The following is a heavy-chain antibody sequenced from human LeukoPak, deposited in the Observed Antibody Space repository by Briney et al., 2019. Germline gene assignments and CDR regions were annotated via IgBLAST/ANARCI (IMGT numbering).Heavy chain of an antibody. Sequence: GASVKVSCKAPGYTFTRYYMHWVRQAPGQGLEWMGIINPSSGSASYTQKFQGRVTLTRDTSTSTVYMELSSLRSEDTAVHYCAREGGNNGFDYWGQGTLVTVSS. CDR1: GYTFTRYY. D-gene: IGHD1-14*01. V-gene: IGHV1-46*01. CDR3: AREGGNNGFDY. CDR2: INPSSGSA. J-gene: IGHJ4*02.